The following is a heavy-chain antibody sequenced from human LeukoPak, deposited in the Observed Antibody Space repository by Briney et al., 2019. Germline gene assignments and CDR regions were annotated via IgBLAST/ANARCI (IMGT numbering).Heavy chain of an antibody. CDR3: ARASVRGVIIRGYNWFDP. J-gene: IGHJ5*02. Sequence: PSQTLSLTCAISGDSVFSNSAAWNWIRQSPSRGLEWLGRTYYRSKWYNDYAVSVKSRITINPDTSKNQFSLQLNSVTPEDTAVYYCARASVRGVIIRGYNWFDPWGQGTLVTVSS. D-gene: IGHD3-10*01. CDR1: GDSVFSNSAA. V-gene: IGHV6-1*01. CDR2: TYYRSKWYN.